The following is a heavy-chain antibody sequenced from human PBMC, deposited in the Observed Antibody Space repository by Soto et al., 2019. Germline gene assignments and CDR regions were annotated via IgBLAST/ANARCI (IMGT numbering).Heavy chain of an antibody. J-gene: IGHJ4*02. V-gene: IGHV2-5*02. CDR3: AQKGGGDRILDY. D-gene: IGHD3-16*01. Sequence: QITLKESGPTLVKPTQTLTLTCTFSGFSLSTSGVGVGWIRQPPGKALEWLALIYWDDAKEYSPSLKSRLTIPKETSKNQVGLIMTKMEPVDTATYYLAQKGGGDRILDYWGQGTLVTVSS. CDR2: IYWDDAK. CDR1: GFSLSTSGVG.